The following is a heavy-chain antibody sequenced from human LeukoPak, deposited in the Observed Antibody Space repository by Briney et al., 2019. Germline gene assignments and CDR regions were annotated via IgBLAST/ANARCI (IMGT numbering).Heavy chain of an antibody. J-gene: IGHJ4*02. CDR3: TKSMVRGVIITLNY. V-gene: IGHV3-15*01. D-gene: IGHD3-10*01. CDR2: IKSKTDGGTT. CDR1: GFTFSNAW. Sequence: PGGSLRLSCAASGFTFSNAWMSWVRQAPGKGLEWVGRIKSKTDGGTTDYAAPVKGRFTISRDDSKNTLYLQMNSPKTEETAVYYCTKSMVRGVIITLNYWGQGTLVTVSS.